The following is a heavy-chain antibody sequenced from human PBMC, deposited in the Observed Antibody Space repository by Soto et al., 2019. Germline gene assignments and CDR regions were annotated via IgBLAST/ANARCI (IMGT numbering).Heavy chain of an antibody. V-gene: IGHV5-10-1*01. D-gene: IGHD5-12*01. CDR3: TRHTGYDSSLDY. Sequence: GESLKISCQGSGYTFAGHWISWVRQMPGKGLEWMGRIDPSDSYTDYSPTVQGHVTMSADKSINTAYLQWSSLQASDTAVYYCTRHTGYDSSLDYWGQGTLVTVSS. J-gene: IGHJ4*02. CDR2: IDPSDSYT. CDR1: GYTFAGHW.